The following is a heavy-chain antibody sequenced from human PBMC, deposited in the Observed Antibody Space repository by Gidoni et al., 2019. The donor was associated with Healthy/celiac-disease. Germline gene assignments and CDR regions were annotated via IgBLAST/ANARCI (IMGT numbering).Heavy chain of an antibody. Sequence: EVQLVESGGGLVQPGGSLRLSCAASGFPFSSYAMHWVRQAPGKGLEYVSAISSNGGSTYYANSVKGRFTISRDNSKNTLYLQMGSLRAEDMAVYYCARRELPSTRGYVXLWGRGTLVTVSS. J-gene: IGHJ2*01. CDR1: GFPFSSYA. CDR2: ISSNGGST. V-gene: IGHV3-64*01. CDR3: ARRELPSTRGYVXL. D-gene: IGHD1-7*01.